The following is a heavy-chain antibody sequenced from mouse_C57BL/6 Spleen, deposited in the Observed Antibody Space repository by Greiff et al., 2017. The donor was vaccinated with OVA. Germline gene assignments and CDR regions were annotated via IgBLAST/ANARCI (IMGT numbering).Heavy chain of an antibody. Sequence: EVQLQQSGPELVKPGASVKISCKASGYTFTDYYMNWVKQSHGKSLEWIGDINPNNGGTSYNQKFKGKATLTVDKSSSTAYMELRSLTSEDSAVYYCARSGLKGAMDYWGQGTSVTVSS. J-gene: IGHJ4*01. D-gene: IGHD1-3*01. V-gene: IGHV1-26*01. CDR1: GYTFTDYY. CDR2: INPNNGGT. CDR3: ARSGLKGAMDY.